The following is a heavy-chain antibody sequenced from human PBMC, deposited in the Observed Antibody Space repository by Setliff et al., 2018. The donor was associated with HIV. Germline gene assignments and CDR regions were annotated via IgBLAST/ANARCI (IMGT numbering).Heavy chain of an antibody. V-gene: IGHV4-38-2*02. D-gene: IGHD3-9*01. Sequence: SETLSLTCTVSGYPISSGYYWGWIRQPPGKGLEWIGSIYHSGTTYYNPSLKSRVTISVDTSKNQFSLKLSSATAADTAVYYCARDQPQDYDSLTGYYTGRYFDYWGRGTLVTVSS. CDR2: IYHSGTT. J-gene: IGHJ4*02. CDR1: GYPISSGYY. CDR3: ARDQPQDYDSLTGYYTGRYFDY.